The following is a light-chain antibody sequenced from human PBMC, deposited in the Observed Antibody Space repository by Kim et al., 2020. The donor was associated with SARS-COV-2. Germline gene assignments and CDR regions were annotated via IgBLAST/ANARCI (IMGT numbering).Light chain of an antibody. CDR1: ENINKW. V-gene: IGKV1-5*03. CDR2: MAS. CDR3: QQDNAFPLT. Sequence: ASVGDRVTLTCRANENINKWLVWYQQKPGKAPKVLIYMASSLESGVPSRFRGSGSGTEFSLTISSLQPDDFATYYCQQDNAFPLTFGGGTKVDIK. J-gene: IGKJ4*01.